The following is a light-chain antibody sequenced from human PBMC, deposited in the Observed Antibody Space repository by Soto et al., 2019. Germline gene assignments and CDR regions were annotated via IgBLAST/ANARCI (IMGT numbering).Light chain of an antibody. CDR3: QQHGQWPIT. Sequence: EIVMTQSPATPSVSPGERATLSCRASQSVNSNYLAWYQQKPGQAPRLLIYGISKRATDIPDRFSGSGSGTEFTLNISSLQPADFATYYCQQHGQWPITFGQGTRLELK. J-gene: IGKJ5*01. CDR1: QSVNSN. V-gene: IGKV3D-15*01. CDR2: GIS.